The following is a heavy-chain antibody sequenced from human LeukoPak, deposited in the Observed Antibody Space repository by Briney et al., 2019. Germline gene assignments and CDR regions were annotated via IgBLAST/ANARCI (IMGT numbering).Heavy chain of an antibody. Sequence: PGGSLRLSCAVSGFTYSNAWMSWVRQAPGKGPEWVGRIKSSSYGGTTEYVAHVKGRFTISRDDSKNTLHLQMNTVKTEDTAVYYCTTQHFEWLSSPFDYWGQGTLVTVSS. J-gene: IGHJ4*02. CDR2: IKSSSYGGTT. V-gene: IGHV3-15*05. CDR3: TTQHFEWLSSPFDY. D-gene: IGHD3-9*01. CDR1: GFTYSNAW.